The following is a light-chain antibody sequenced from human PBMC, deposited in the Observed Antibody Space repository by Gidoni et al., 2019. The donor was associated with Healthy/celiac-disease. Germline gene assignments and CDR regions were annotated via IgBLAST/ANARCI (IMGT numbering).Light chain of an antibody. CDR2: DAS. CDR3: QQRSNWPRT. Sequence: IVLTQSPATLPLSPGERATLSCRASQSVSSYLAWYHQKPGQAPRLLIYDASNRATGIPARFSGSGSGTDFTLTISSLEPEDFAVYYCQQRSNWPRTFGQGTKVEIK. J-gene: IGKJ1*01. V-gene: IGKV3-11*01. CDR1: QSVSSY.